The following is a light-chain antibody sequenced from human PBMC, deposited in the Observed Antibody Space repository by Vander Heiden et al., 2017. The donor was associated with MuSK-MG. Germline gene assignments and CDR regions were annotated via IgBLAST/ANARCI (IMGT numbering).Light chain of an antibody. Sequence: AIQMTQSPYSLSASVGDRATITCRASQVIRNDLGWYQQKPGKAPKLLIYGASSLQSGVPSRFSGSGSGTDFTLTISSRQPEDFATYFFLQEDNCPFTFGHGTKVDIK. CDR2: GAS. V-gene: IGKV1-6*01. J-gene: IGKJ3*01. CDR1: QVIRND. CDR3: LQEDNCPFT.